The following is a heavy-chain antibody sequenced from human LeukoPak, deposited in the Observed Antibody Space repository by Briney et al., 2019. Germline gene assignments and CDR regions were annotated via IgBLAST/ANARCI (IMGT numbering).Heavy chain of an antibody. D-gene: IGHD5-18*01. J-gene: IGHJ3*02. CDR1: GYCFTSYW. Sequence: GESLKISWTGSGYCFTSYWIGWVRQMPGKGLEWMGIIYPGDSDTRYSPSFQGQVTISADKSISTAYLQWSSLRASDTAMYYCARPNTAMAMDAFNIWGQGTMVTVSS. V-gene: IGHV5-51*01. CDR3: ARPNTAMAMDAFNI. CDR2: IYPGDSDT.